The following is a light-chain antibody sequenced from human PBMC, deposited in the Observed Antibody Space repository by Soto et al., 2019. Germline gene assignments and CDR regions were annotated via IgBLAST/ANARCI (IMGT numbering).Light chain of an antibody. CDR3: QQYNNWPPVYT. Sequence: EIVMTQSPATLSVSPGERATLSCRASQSVSSKLAWYQQKPGQVPRLLIYDASTRATGIPGRFSGSGSGTEFTLTISSLQFEDFAVYYCQQYNNWPPVYTFGQGTKLEIK. CDR1: QSVSSK. CDR2: DAS. J-gene: IGKJ2*01. V-gene: IGKV3D-15*01.